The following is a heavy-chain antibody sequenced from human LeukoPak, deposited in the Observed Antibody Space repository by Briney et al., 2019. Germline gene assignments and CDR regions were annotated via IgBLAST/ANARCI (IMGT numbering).Heavy chain of an antibody. J-gene: IGHJ6*03. Sequence: ASVKVSCKVSGHTLTELSMHWVRQAPGKGLEWMGGFDPEDGETIYAQKFQGRVTMTEDTSTDTAYMELSSLRSEDTAVYYCASLQAAAGTETPTPYYYYYMDVWGKGTTVTVSS. V-gene: IGHV1-24*01. CDR2: FDPEDGET. CDR3: ASLQAAAGTETPTPYYYYYMDV. D-gene: IGHD6-13*01. CDR1: GHTLTELS.